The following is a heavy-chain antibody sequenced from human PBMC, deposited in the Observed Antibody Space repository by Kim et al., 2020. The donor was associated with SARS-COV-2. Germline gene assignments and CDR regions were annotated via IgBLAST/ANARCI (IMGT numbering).Heavy chain of an antibody. CDR2: SYDGSNK. Sequence: SYDGSNKYYADSVKGRVTISRDNSKNTLYLQMNSLRAEDTAVYYCAKESLWGQGTLVTVSS. CDR3: AKESL. V-gene: IGHV3-30*18. J-gene: IGHJ4*02.